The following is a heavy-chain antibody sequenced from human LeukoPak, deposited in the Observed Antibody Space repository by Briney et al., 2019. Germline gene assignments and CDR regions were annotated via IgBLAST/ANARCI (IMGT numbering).Heavy chain of an antibody. V-gene: IGHV3-74*01. CDR3: ARAPSEIGGYYPEYFRH. D-gene: IGHD3-22*01. J-gene: IGHJ1*01. Sequence: GGSLRLSCAASGFTFSSYWMHWVRQAPGKGLVWVSRIKSDGSTRYADSVKGRFTVSRDNAKNTVSLQMNSLRAEDAGVYYCARAPSEIGGYYPEYFRHWGQGTLVIVTS. CDR1: GFTFSSYW. CDR2: IKSDGST.